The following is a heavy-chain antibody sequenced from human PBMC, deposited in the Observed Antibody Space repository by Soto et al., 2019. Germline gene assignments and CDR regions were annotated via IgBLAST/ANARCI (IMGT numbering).Heavy chain of an antibody. CDR3: AVVDSTGNWFDL. CDR1: GGSISGTTYS. J-gene: IGHJ5*02. Sequence: SETLSLTCAVSGGSISGTTYSWSWIRQPPGKGLEWIGYIYDSGNTYYNLSLKSQFSISVDTSKNQFSLKLSSVTAADTAVYYGAVVDSTGNWFDLWGEGALVTVSS. CDR2: IYDSGNT. D-gene: IGHD6-25*01. V-gene: IGHV4-30-2*01.